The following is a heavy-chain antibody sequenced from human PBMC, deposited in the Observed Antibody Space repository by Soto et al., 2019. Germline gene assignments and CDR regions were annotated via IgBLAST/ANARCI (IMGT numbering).Heavy chain of an antibody. V-gene: IGHV1-8*01. D-gene: IGHD3-9*01. CDR3: ARARSDILTPEYGY. CDR1: GYRCTSYD. CDR2: VDPHSDNK. Sequence: ASVKVSCNASGYRCTSYDINWVLQAPGQGLEWIGWVDPHSDNKGYAQKFRDRVTLTRDTSISTVYMELSRLRSDDTGVDYCARARSDILTPEYGYWGQGALVTVSS. J-gene: IGHJ4*02.